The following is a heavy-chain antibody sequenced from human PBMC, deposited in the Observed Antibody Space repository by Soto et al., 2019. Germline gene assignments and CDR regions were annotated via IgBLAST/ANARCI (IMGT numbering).Heavy chain of an antibody. V-gene: IGHV3-15*01. CDR1: GFTFSNAW. J-gene: IGHJ4*02. CDR2: IKSKTDGGTT. Sequence: PGGSLRLSCAASGFTFSNAWMSWVRQAPGKGLEWVGRIKSKTDGGTTDYAAPAKGRFTISRDDSKNTLYLQMNSLKTEDTAVYYCTTDSGIAAAGTTDYWGQGTLVTVS. D-gene: IGHD6-13*01. CDR3: TTDSGIAAAGTTDY.